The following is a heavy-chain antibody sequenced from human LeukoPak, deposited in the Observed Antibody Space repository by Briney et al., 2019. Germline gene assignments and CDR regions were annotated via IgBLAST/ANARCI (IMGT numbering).Heavy chain of an antibody. Sequence: GASVKVSCKASGFTFTNYIMHWVRQAPGQRLVWIGWINAGNGNTKYSQKFQGRVTITRDTSASTAYMELSSLSSEDTAVYYCTRVGGSSSGWYHHWGQGPLVTVSS. CDR3: TRVGGSSSGWYHH. J-gene: IGHJ1*01. D-gene: IGHD6-19*01. CDR2: INAGNGNT. V-gene: IGHV1-3*01. CDR1: GFTFTNYI.